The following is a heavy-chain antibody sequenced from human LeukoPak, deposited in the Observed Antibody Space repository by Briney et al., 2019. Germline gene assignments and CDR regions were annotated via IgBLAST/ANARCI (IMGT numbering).Heavy chain of an antibody. Sequence: GESLKISCKGSGYSFTNYWIAWVRQMPGKGLEWMGIIYPGDSDTRYSPSFQGQVTISADKSISAAYLQWSRVEASDAAMYYCARRVEMATLSGLHIWGQGTMVTVSS. CDR3: ARRVEMATLSGLHI. V-gene: IGHV5-51*01. CDR1: GYSFTNYW. D-gene: IGHD5-24*01. CDR2: IYPGDSDT. J-gene: IGHJ3*02.